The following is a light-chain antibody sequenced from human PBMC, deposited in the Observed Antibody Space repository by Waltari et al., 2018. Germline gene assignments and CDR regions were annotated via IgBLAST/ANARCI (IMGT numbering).Light chain of an antibody. J-gene: IGLJ2*01. CDR2: RDD. CDR3: QAWDNHNVV. V-gene: IGLV3-1*01. Sequence: SFELAQPPSVSVSPGQTATITCPGDNWGENLACWYQQKSGQSPVLYIYRDDKRPPGISERFSGSNSGNAATLTISGTQTIDEADYFCQAWDNHNVVFGGGTKLTVL. CDR1: NWGENL.